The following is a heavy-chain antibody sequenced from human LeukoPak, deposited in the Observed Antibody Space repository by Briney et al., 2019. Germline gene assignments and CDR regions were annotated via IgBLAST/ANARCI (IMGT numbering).Heavy chain of an antibody. D-gene: IGHD3-16*02. CDR3: ARGYYDYVWGSYRYPGFDP. J-gene: IGHJ5*02. CDR2: ISSSSSYI. CDR1: GFTFSSYS. V-gene: IGHV3-21*01. Sequence: GGSLRLSCAASGFTFSSYSMNWVRQAPGKGLEWVSSISSSSSYIYYADSVKGRFTISRDNAKNSLYLQMNSLRAEDTAVYYCARGYYDYVWGSYRYPGFDPWGQGTLVTVSS.